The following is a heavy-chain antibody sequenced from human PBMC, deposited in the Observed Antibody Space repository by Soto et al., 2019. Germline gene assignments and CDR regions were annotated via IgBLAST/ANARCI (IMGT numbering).Heavy chain of an antibody. J-gene: IGHJ4*02. CDR3: ARDTGGSYDY. Sequence: EVQLMESGGGLVQPGGSLRLSCAASGFIFSDYYMDWVRQVPGKGLEWVGRTRNKVNSFSAEYAASVKGRFIIYRDASKDSMYLQMNSLKSDDPAVYYCARDTGGSYDYWGQGALVTVSS. CDR1: GFIFSDYY. D-gene: IGHD3-16*01. CDR2: TRNKVNSFSA. V-gene: IGHV3-72*01.